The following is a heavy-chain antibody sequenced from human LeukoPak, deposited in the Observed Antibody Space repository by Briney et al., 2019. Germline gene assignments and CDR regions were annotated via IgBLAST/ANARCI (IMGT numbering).Heavy chain of an antibody. CDR3: ARDHSSGYDPGLSFDH. CDR1: GFTVTNNY. V-gene: IGHV3-53*01. D-gene: IGHD5-12*01. J-gene: IGHJ4*02. Sequence: GGSLRLSCAASGFTVTNNYMGWVRQAPGKGLEWVSVIYSGGTTYYADSVKGRVTISRDNSKNTVYLQMNSLRAEDTAVYYCARDHSSGYDPGLSFDHWGQGTLVTVSS. CDR2: IYSGGTT.